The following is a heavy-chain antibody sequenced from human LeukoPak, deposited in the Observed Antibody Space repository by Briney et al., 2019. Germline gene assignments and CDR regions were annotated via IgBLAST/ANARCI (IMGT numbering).Heavy chain of an antibody. CDR1: GFTFSDYY. J-gene: IGHJ4*02. CDR2: ISSTGNTM. D-gene: IGHD3-10*01. CDR3: ARVSPYYYGSGSYYLRY. Sequence: GGPLRLSCAASGFTFSDYYMSWFRQAPGKGLEWISYISSTGNTMFYADSVKGRFTISKDNAKSSLYLQMNSLRAEDTAVYYCARVSPYYYGSGSYYLRYWGQGTLVTVSS. V-gene: IGHV3-11*01.